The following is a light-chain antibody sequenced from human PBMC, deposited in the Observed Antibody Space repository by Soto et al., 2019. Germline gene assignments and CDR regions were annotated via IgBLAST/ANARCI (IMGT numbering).Light chain of an antibody. V-gene: IGLV1-44*01. J-gene: IGLJ1*01. CDR2: SDN. CDR3: AVWDDSLNGRQV. Sequence: QSVLTQPPSASGTPGQRVTISCSGSRSNIGSNTVNCFQQLPGTAPKLLIYSDNQRPSGVPGRFSGSKSGTSASLAISGLQSEDEADYYCAVWDDSLNGRQVFGTGTKVTVL. CDR1: RSNIGSNT.